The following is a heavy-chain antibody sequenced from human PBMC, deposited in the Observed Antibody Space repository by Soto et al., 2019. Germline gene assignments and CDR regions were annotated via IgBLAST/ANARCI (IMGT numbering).Heavy chain of an antibody. D-gene: IGHD3-22*01. CDR1: GFTFSSYA. CDR3: AKIGYYDY. CDR2: ISGSGGSI. V-gene: IGHV3-23*01. J-gene: IGHJ4*02. Sequence: HPGGSLRLSCAASGFTFSSYAMSWVRQAPGKGLEWVSAISGSGGSIYYADSVKGRFTVSRDNSKNTLYLQMYSLGAADMAVYHRAKIGYYDYWGQVTLVTVS.